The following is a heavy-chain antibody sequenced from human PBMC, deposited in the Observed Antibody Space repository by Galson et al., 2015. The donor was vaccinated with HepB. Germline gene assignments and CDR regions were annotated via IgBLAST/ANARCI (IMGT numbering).Heavy chain of an antibody. CDR1: GYTFTSYG. CDR2: ISAYNGNT. CDR3: ARSDYYDSSGYSSY. Sequence: SVKVSCKASGYTFTSYGINWVRQAPGQGLEWMGWISAYNGNTNYAQKLQGRVTMTTDTSTSTAYMELRSLRSDDTAVYYCARSDYYDSSGYSSYWGQGTLVTVSS. J-gene: IGHJ4*02. V-gene: IGHV1-18*01. D-gene: IGHD3-22*01.